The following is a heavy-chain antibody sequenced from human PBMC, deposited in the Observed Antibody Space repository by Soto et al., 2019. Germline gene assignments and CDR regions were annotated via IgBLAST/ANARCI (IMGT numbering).Heavy chain of an antibody. CDR1: GFTFSSYA. CDR3: AKARPYYYDSSGIFDY. D-gene: IGHD3-22*01. Sequence: GGSLRLSCAASGFTFSSYAMSWVRQAPGKGLEWVSAISGSGGSTYYADSVKGRFTISRDNSKNTLYLQMNSLRAEDTAVYYCAKARPYYYDSSGIFDYWGQGTLVTVSS. V-gene: IGHV3-23*01. CDR2: ISGSGGST. J-gene: IGHJ4*02.